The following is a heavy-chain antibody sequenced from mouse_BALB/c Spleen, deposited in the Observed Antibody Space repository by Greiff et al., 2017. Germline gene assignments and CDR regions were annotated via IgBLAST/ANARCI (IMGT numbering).Heavy chain of an antibody. V-gene: IGHV5-4*02. J-gene: IGHJ3*01. CDR3: AREGGLAY. Sequence: EVQLVESGGGLVKPGGSLKLSCAASGFTFSDYYMYWVRQTPEKRLEWVATISDGGSYTYYPDSVKGRFTISRDNAKNNLYLQMSSLKSEDTAMYYCAREGGLAYWGQGTLVTVSA. CDR2: ISDGGSYT. CDR1: GFTFSDYY.